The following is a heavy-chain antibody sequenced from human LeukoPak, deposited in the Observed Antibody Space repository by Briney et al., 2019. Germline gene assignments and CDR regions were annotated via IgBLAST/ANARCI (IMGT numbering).Heavy chain of an antibody. D-gene: IGHD1-26*01. V-gene: IGHV4-59*08. Sequence: SETLSLTCSVSGGSISSYYWSWIRQPPGKQLEWIGYIYYSGSTNYNPSLKSRITISLDTSKNQFSLKLSSVTAADTAVYYCARRRERRRTDRFDYFDYWGQGALVAVSS. J-gene: IGHJ4*02. CDR3: ARRRERRRTDRFDYFDY. CDR1: GGSISSYY. CDR2: IYYSGST.